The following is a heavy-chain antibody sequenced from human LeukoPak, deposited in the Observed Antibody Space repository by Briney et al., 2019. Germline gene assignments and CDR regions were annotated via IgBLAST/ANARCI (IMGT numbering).Heavy chain of an antibody. J-gene: IGHJ4*02. CDR2: IKSKTDGGTT. Sequence: GGSLRLSCAVSGFTFSNAWMSWVRQAPGKELEWVGRIKSKTDGGTTDYAAPVKGRFTISRDDSKNTLYLQMNSLKTEDTAVYYCTTDIGSGWYFLEYYFDYWGQGTLVTVSS. CDR3: TTDIGSGWYFLEYYFDY. CDR1: GFTFSNAW. V-gene: IGHV3-15*01. D-gene: IGHD6-19*01.